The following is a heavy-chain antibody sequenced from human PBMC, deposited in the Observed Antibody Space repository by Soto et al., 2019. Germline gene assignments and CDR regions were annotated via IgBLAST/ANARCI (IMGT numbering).Heavy chain of an antibody. Sequence: SVKVSCKASGGTFNKYAIDWVRQAPGQGLEWMGGITPLFGTPNYAQRFQGRVTISADEVTSTAYMELRSMRSDDTGVYYCARQFDYDTSGYYYAYWGQGTLVTVSS. CDR2: ITPLFGTP. J-gene: IGHJ4*02. D-gene: IGHD3-22*01. CDR1: GGTFNKYA. V-gene: IGHV1-69*13. CDR3: ARQFDYDTSGYYYAY.